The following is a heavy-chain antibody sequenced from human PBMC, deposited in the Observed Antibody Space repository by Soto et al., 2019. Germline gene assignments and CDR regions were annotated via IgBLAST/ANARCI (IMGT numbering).Heavy chain of an antibody. Sequence: EVQFVESGGDLIQAGGSLRLSCAASGFTVTNSYMAWVRQAPGKGLEWVSVVYTSGRTYHADSVKGRFTVSRDISTNMFFLQMNKLSAEDMATYYCARAGFERLYFDQWGRGTLVTVSS. CDR2: VYTSGRT. CDR3: ARAGFERLYFDQ. D-gene: IGHD1-1*01. CDR1: GFTVTNSY. V-gene: IGHV3-53*01. J-gene: IGHJ4*02.